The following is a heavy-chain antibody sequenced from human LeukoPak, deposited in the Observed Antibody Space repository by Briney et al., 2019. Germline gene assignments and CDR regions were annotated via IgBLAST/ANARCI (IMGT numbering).Heavy chain of an antibody. Sequence: SETLSLTCAVYGGSFSGYYWSWIRQPPGKGLEWIGYIYYSESTNSNPSLKSRVTISVDTSKNQFSLKLSSVTAADTAVYYCARSGVVAARSYNWFDPWGQGTLVTVSS. V-gene: IGHV4-59*01. D-gene: IGHD2-15*01. CDR1: GGSFSGYY. J-gene: IGHJ5*02. CDR2: IYYSEST. CDR3: ARSGVVAARSYNWFDP.